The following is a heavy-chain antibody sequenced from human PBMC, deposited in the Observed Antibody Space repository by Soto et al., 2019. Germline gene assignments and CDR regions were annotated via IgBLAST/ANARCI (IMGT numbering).Heavy chain of an antibody. V-gene: IGHV3-72*01. Sequence: EVQLVESGGGLVQPGGSLRLSCAASGFTFSAHYMDWVRQAPGKGLEWVGRIKNKANSYTTEYAASVEGRITISREHSKTSLYLQMNSLKTEDTAVYYCARVSLVGPSGGRYFDYWGQGSQVAVSS. CDR3: ARVSLVGPSGGRYFDY. J-gene: IGHJ4*02. CDR1: GFTFSAHY. CDR2: IKNKANSYTT. D-gene: IGHD1-26*01.